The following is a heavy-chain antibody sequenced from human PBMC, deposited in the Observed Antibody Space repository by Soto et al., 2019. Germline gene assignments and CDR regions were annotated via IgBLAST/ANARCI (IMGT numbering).Heavy chain of an antibody. CDR3: ARDEDEYLGLNH. D-gene: IGHD2-2*01. Sequence: PSQTLSLTCAIPGDSVSSNSAAWNWIRQSPSRGLEWLGRTYYRSKWFYDYTSSVRSRISINPDTSKNQFSLQLRSVTPEDTAVYYCARDEDEYLGLNHRGQGIPVTVSS. J-gene: IGHJ4*02. V-gene: IGHV6-1*01. CDR1: GDSVSSNSAA. CDR2: TYYRSKWFY.